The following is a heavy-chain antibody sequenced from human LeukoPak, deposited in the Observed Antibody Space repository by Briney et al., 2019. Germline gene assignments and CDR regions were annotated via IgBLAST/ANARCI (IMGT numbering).Heavy chain of an antibody. CDR3: ARDGHGGNSFDY. CDR1: GYTFTGYY. J-gene: IGHJ4*02. V-gene: IGHV1-2*02. CDR2: INPNSGGT. D-gene: IGHD4-23*01. Sequence: ASVKVSCKASGYTFTGYYMHWVRQAPGQGLEWMGWINPNSGGTDYAQKFQDRVTMTRDTSISTAYMELSRLTSDGTAIYYCARDGHGGNSFDYWGQGALVTVSS.